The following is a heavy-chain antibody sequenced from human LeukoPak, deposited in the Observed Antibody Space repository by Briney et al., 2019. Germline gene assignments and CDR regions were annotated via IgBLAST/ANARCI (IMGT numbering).Heavy chain of an antibody. CDR2: FSGSSGTT. D-gene: IGHD3-9*01. Sequence: GGSLRLSCAASGFTFDDYGMSWVRHAPGKGLEWVSTFSGSSGTTYYADFVKGRFTISRDKSKNTLYLQMNSLRAEDTAVYYCAKEYYNILTSYYPTPFDSWGQGSLVTVSS. CDR1: GFTFDDYG. CDR3: AKEYYNILTSYYPTPFDS. J-gene: IGHJ4*02. V-gene: IGHV3-23*01.